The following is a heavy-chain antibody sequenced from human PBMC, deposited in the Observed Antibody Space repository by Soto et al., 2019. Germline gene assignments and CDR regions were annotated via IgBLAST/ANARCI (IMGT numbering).Heavy chain of an antibody. CDR1: GYTFTSYG. CDR3: ARDGPGIAAAGCDY. CDR2: ISAYNGNT. V-gene: IGHV1-18*01. J-gene: IGHJ4*02. D-gene: IGHD6-13*01. Sequence: AASVKVSFKASGYTFTSYGISLVRQDLGQGLEWMGWISAYNGNTNYAQKLQGRVTMTTDTSTSTAYMELRSLRSDDTAVYYCARDGPGIAAAGCDYWGQGTLVTVSS.